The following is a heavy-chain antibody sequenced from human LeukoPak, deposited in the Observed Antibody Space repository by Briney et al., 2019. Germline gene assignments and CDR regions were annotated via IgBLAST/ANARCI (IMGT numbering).Heavy chain of an antibody. D-gene: IGHD4-17*01. CDR3: ARSSYGDYDWFDP. J-gene: IGHJ5*02. CDR1: GGSFSGYY. CDR2: INHSGST. Sequence: SETLSLTCAVNGGSFSGYYWSWIRQPPGKGLEWIGEINHSGSTNYNPSLKSRVTISVDTSKTQFSLKLSSVTAADTAVYYCARSSYGDYDWFDPWGQGTLVTVSS. V-gene: IGHV4-34*01.